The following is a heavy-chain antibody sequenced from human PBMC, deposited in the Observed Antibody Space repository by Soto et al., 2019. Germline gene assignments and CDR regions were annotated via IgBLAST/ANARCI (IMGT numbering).Heavy chain of an antibody. Sequence: PSETLSLTCAVYGGTFSGYYWSWIRQPPGKGLEWIGEINHSGSTNYNPSLKSRVTISVDTSKNQLSLKLSSVTAADTAVYYCARRVVVPASYYYFMDVWGKGTTVIVSS. D-gene: IGHD2-2*01. CDR1: GGTFSGYY. CDR2: INHSGST. V-gene: IGHV4-34*01. J-gene: IGHJ6*03. CDR3: ARRVVVPASYYYFMDV.